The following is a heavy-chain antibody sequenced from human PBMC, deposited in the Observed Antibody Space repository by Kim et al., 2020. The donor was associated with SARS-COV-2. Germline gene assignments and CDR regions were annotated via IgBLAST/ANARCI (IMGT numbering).Heavy chain of an antibody. D-gene: IGHD5-12*01. Sequence: GGSLRLSCAASGFTFNDYYMGWIRQAPGKGLEWLSYISGSAHTIHYADSVKGRFIISRDNAKNSLFLQMDGLRAEDTFVYYCAREADGYNSRYFDLWGR. CDR2: ISGSAHTI. CDR1: GFTFNDYY. CDR3: AREADGYNSRYFDL. V-gene: IGHV3-11*01. J-gene: IGHJ2*01.